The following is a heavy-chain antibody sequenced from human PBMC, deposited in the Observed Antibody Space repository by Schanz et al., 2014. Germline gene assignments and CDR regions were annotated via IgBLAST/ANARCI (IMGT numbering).Heavy chain of an antibody. J-gene: IGHJ6*02. D-gene: IGHD1-1*01. V-gene: IGHV3-23*04. CDR3: AKAFRTTKYYGMDV. Sequence: EVRLVESGGGLVQPGGSLRLSCAASGFTFYNYAMTWVRQAPGKGLEWVSAISSTGGSTYYADSVKGRFTISRDNSKNTLPLLVNSLRGEDTATYYCAKAFRTTKYYGMDVWGQGTTVTVS. CDR2: ISSTGGST. CDR1: GFTFYNYA.